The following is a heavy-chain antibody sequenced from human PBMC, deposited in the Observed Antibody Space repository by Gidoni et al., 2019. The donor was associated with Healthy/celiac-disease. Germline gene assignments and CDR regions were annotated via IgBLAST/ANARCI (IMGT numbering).Heavy chain of an antibody. CDR2: IKHSGST. CDR3: ARLQRYYYYGMDV. Sequence: QVQLQQWGAGLLKPSETLSLTCAVYGGSFSGNYWSWIRQPPGKGLEWIGEIKHSGSTNYNPSLKSRVTISVDTSKNQFSLKLRSVTAADTAVYYCARLQRYYYYGMDVWGQGNTGTVSS. CDR1: GGSFSGNY. V-gene: IGHV4-34*01. J-gene: IGHJ6*02.